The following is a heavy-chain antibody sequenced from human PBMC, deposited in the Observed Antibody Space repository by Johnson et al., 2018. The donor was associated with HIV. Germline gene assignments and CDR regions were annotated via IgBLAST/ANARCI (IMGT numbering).Heavy chain of an antibody. V-gene: IGHV3-NL1*01. D-gene: IGHD6-13*01. CDR2: ISGSGGST. J-gene: IGHJ3*02. CDR1: GFTFSSYG. Sequence: QVQLVESGGGVVQPGRSLRLSCAASGFTFSSYGMHWVRQGPGKRLEWVSGISGSGGSTYYADSVKGRFTISRDNSKNSLYLQMNSLRAEDTALYYCAKDSSSWTRGAFDIWGQGTMVTVSS. CDR3: AKDSSSWTRGAFDI.